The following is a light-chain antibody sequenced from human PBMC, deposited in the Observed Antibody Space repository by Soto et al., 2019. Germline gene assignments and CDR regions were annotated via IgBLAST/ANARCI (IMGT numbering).Light chain of an antibody. V-gene: IGKV1-39*01. CDR3: QQSHSIPWT. CDR2: AAS. J-gene: IGKJ1*01. CDR1: QSISSY. Sequence: DIQMTQSPSSLSASVGDRVTITCRASQSISSYLNWYQQKPGKAPKLLIYAASSLQSGVPSRFSGSGSGTDFTLTISSLQPEDFATYYCQQSHSIPWTFGQGTKVDNK.